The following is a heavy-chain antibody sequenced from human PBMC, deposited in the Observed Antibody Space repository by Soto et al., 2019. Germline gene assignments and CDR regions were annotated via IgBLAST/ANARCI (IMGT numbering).Heavy chain of an antibody. CDR3: ARGNYYDSSGYYPYYFDY. J-gene: IGHJ4*02. V-gene: IGHV1-69*01. CDR1: GGTFSSYA. Sequence: QVQLVQSGAEVKKPGSSVKVSCKASGGTFSSYAISWVRQAPGQGLEWMRGIIPIFGTPNYAQKFQGRVTITADESTSTASMELSSLRSEDTAVYYCARGNYYDSSGYYPYYFDYWGQGTLVTVSS. D-gene: IGHD3-22*01. CDR2: IIPIFGTP.